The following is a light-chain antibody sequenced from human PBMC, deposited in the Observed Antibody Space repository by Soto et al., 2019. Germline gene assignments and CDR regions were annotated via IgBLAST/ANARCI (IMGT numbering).Light chain of an antibody. CDR1: SSNIGAGYD. J-gene: IGLJ2*01. CDR2: GNT. V-gene: IGLV1-40*01. CDR3: QSWDTSLSGSV. Sequence: QSVLTQPPSVSGAPGQRVTISSTGSSSNIGAGYDVNWYQQLPGTAPKLLIYGNTNRPSGVPDRFSGSKSGTSGSLAISGLQTEDEAEYYCQSWDTSLSGSVFGGGTKLTVL.